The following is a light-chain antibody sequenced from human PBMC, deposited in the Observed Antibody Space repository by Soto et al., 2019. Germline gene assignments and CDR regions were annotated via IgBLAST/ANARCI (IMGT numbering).Light chain of an antibody. CDR1: QNINNW. CDR3: QQYSSDST. J-gene: IGKJ1*01. CDR2: RAS. Sequence: DIQMTQSPSTLSASVGDRVTITCRASQNINNWLAWYQQKPGKAPKLLIYRASSLENGVPSRFSGRGSGTYFIFTITSLQPDDFATYYCQQYSSDSTFGQGTKVEI. V-gene: IGKV1-5*03.